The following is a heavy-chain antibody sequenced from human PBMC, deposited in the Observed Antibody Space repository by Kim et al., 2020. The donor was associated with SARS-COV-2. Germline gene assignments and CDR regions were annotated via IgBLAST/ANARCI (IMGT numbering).Heavy chain of an antibody. D-gene: IGHD3-10*01. V-gene: IGHV4-30-2*05. J-gene: IGHJ4*02. CDR3: ARVAGSGSYSQPY. Sequence: YNPSLKSRVTISVDTSKNQFSLKLSSVTAADTAVYYCARVAGSGSYSQPYWGQGTLVTVSS.